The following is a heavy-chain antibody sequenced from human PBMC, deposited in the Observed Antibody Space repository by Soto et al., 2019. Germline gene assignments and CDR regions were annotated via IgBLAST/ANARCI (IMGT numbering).Heavy chain of an antibody. J-gene: IGHJ4*02. Sequence: QVQLQESGPGLVKPSETLSLTCTVSDGSVSSYGYYWTWFRQAPGKGLEWIGYIAYNGGTSYNPSLRRRVNISVDTSKSQFSLDLSFATAADTALYYCTRGGNFYEYMIWGQGTLVTVSS. CDR2: IAYNGGT. D-gene: IGHD3-16*01. V-gene: IGHV4-61*08. CDR1: DGSVSSYGYY. CDR3: TRGGNFYEYMI.